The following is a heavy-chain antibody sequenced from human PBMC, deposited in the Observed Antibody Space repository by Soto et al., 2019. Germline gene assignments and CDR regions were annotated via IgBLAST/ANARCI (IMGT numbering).Heavy chain of an antibody. J-gene: IGHJ4*02. Sequence: QVQLVQSGAEEKKPGASVKVSCKASGYTFTSYAMHWVRQAPGQRLEWMGWINAGNGNTKYSQKFQGRVTITRDTSASTAYMELRRLRSEDTAVYDCARSIVVVTALDYWGPGTLVTVSS. D-gene: IGHD2-21*02. V-gene: IGHV1-3*05. CDR3: ARSIVVVTALDY. CDR1: GYTFTSYA. CDR2: INAGNGNT.